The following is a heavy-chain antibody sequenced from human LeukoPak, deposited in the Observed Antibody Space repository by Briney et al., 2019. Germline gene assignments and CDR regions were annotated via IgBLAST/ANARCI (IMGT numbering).Heavy chain of an antibody. CDR1: GFTFSSYA. Sequence: GGSLRLSCAASGFTFSSYAMSWVRQAPGKGLEWVSTTSYGGGRTYYADSVKGRFTISRDNSKNTLYLQMNSLRADDTAVYYCAKDSSLYYFDYWGQGTLVTVSS. V-gene: IGHV3-23*01. J-gene: IGHJ4*02. CDR3: AKDSSLYYFDY. CDR2: TSYGGGRT.